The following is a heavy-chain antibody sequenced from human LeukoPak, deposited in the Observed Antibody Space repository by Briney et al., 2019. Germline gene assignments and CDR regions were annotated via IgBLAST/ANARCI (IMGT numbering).Heavy chain of an antibody. D-gene: IGHD2-2*02. CDR2: ISAYNGNT. V-gene: IGHV1-18*01. J-gene: IGHJ4*02. CDR1: GYTFTSYG. CDR3: ARAARDIVVVPAAIALDY. Sequence: GASVKVSCKASGYTFTSYGISWVRQAPGQGLEWMGCISAYNGNTNYAQKLQGRVTMTTDTSTSTAYMELRSLRSDDTAVYYCARAARDIVVVPAAIALDYWGQGTLVTVSS.